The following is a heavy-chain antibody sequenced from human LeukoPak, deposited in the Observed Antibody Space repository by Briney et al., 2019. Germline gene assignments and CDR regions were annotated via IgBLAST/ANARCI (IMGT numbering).Heavy chain of an antibody. Sequence: PGGSLRLSCAASGLTFSSYWMHWVRQAPGKGLMWVSRINSDGSSTSYADSVKGRFTISRDNAKNTLYLQMNSLRAEDTAVYYCAREGRYCSSTSCYEPYDYWGQGTLVTVSS. CDR3: AREGRYCSSTSCYEPYDY. D-gene: IGHD2-2*01. CDR2: INSDGSST. V-gene: IGHV3-74*01. J-gene: IGHJ4*02. CDR1: GLTFSSYW.